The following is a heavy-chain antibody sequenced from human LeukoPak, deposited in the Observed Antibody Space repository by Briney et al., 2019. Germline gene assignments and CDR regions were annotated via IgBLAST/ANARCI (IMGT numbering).Heavy chain of an antibody. Sequence: GASVKVSCKASGYTFTDYYMHWVRQAPGQGLEWMGWINPNSGGTNYAQNFQGRVTMTRDTSISTAYMELSSLRSDDTAVYYCARDVFGELLMSHWFGPWGQGALVTVSS. V-gene: IGHV1-2*02. CDR3: ARDVFGELLMSHWFGP. CDR2: INPNSGGT. CDR1: GYTFTDYY. J-gene: IGHJ5*02. D-gene: IGHD3-10*01.